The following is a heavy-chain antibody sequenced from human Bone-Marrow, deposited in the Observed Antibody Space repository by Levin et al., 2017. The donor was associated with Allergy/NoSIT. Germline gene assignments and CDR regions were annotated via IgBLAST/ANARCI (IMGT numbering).Heavy chain of an antibody. J-gene: IGHJ4*02. V-gene: IGHV3-30*03. CDR2: ISYDGSNK. Sequence: AGGSLRLSCKASGFIFSSHGMNWVRQAPGKGLECVAVISYDGSNKYYGDSVKGRFTISRDNSKNTLYLQMNSLRVEDTAVYYCAREAWGSPLDYWGQGTLVTVSS. CDR1: GFIFSSHG. D-gene: IGHD3-16*01. CDR3: AREAWGSPLDY.